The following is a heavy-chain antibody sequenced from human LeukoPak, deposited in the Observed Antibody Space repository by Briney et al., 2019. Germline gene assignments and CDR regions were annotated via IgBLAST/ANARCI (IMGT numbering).Heavy chain of an antibody. CDR2: INSDGSST. CDR1: GFTFSSYW. D-gene: IGHD3-22*01. V-gene: IGHV3-74*01. J-gene: IGHJ6*03. Sequence: GGSLRLSCAASGFTFSSYWMHWVRHAPGKGLVWVSRINSDGSSTSYADSVKGRFTISRDNSKNTLYLQMNSLRAEDTAVYYCATAGLFPHYYYMDVWGKGTTVTISS. CDR3: ATAGLFPHYYYMDV.